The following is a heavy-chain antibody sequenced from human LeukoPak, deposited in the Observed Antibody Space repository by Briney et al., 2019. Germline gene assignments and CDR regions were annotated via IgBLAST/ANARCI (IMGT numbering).Heavy chain of an antibody. D-gene: IGHD3-3*01. CDR2: IKHDGSEK. V-gene: IGHV3-7*01. CDR1: GFIFSNYF. CDR3: ATDRGWRTSGYYLYYFEY. J-gene: IGHJ4*02. Sequence: GGSLRLSCAASGFIFSNYFMSWVRQAPGKGLEWVASIKHDGSEKYYVDSVRGRFTISRDNTMNSLYLQMSSLRAEDTAVYYCATDRGWRTSGYYLYYFEYWGQGTLVTYSS.